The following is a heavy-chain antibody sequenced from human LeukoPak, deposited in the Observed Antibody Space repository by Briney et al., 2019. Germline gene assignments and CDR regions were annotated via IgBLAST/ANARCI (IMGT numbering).Heavy chain of an antibody. CDR3: ARDRLITWFGEPYYYYYGMDV. Sequence: GGSLRLSCAASGFTFSSYEMKWVRQAPGKGLEWVSYISSSGSTIYYADSVKGRFTISRDNAKNSLYLQMNSLRAEDTAVYYCARDRLITWFGEPYYYYYGMDVWGQGTTVTVSS. CDR1: GFTFSSYE. D-gene: IGHD3-10*01. J-gene: IGHJ6*02. V-gene: IGHV3-48*03. CDR2: ISSSGSTI.